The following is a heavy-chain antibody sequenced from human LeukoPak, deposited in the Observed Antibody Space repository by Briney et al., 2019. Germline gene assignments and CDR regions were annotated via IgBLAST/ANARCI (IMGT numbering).Heavy chain of an antibody. V-gene: IGHV3-21*01. CDR1: GRTFSSYN. J-gene: IGHJ6*03. CDR2: STSGSSYI. D-gene: IGHD1-26*01. Sequence: GGSLRLFCAASGRTFSSYNMNWVRQAPGKGLEWVSSSTSGSSYIYYADSVKGRFTISRDNAKNSLYLQMNSLRAEDTAVYYCARDPYSGSYGNYYYYFMDVWGKGTTVTISS. CDR3: ARDPYSGSYGNYYYYFMDV.